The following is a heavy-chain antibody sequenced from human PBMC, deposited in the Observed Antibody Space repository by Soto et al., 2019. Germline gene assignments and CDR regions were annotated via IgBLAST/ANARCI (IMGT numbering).Heavy chain of an antibody. CDR3: AKEQGGGGSSCFNDAFDI. CDR1: VYTLTELS. V-gene: IGHV1-24*01. CDR2: FDPEDGET. D-gene: IGHD2-15*01. Sequence: ASVKVSCKVSVYTLTELSMHWVRQAPGKGLEWMGGFDPEDGETIYAQKFQGRVTMTEDTSTDTAYMELSSRRSADTAGYYCAKEQGGGGSSCFNDAFDIGGKGTRVTVSS. J-gene: IGHJ3*02.